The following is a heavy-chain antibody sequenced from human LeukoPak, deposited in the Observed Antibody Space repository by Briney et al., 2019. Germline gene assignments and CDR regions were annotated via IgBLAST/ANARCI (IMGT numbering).Heavy chain of an antibody. D-gene: IGHD2-15*01. V-gene: IGHV3-21*01. J-gene: IGHJ4*02. Sequence: GVSLRLSCAASGFTFSSYSMNWVRQAPGKGPEWVSSISSSSSNIYYADSVKGRFTISRDNAKNSLYLQMNSLRAEDTAVYYCARDQNVEDYFDYWGQGTLVTVSS. CDR3: ARDQNVEDYFDY. CDR2: ISSSSSNI. CDR1: GFTFSSYS.